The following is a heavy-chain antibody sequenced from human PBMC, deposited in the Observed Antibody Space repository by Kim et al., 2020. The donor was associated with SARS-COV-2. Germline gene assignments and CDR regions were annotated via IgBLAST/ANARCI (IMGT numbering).Heavy chain of an antibody. CDR2: INAGNGNT. V-gene: IGHV1-3*01. CDR3: ARDDSSGYYLLDY. D-gene: IGHD3-22*01. Sequence: ASVKVSCKASGYTFTSYAMHWVRQAPGQRLEWMGWINAGNGNTKYSQKFQGRVTITRDTSASTAYMELSSRRSEDTAVYYCARDDSSGYYLLDYWGQGTLVTVSS. CDR1: GYTFTSYA. J-gene: IGHJ4*02.